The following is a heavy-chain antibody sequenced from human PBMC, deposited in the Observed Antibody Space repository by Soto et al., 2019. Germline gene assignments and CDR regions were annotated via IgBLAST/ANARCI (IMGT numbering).Heavy chain of an antibody. CDR1: GFTFSSYS. J-gene: IGHJ6*02. CDR3: ARDRDLGYGMDV. V-gene: IGHV3-21*01. Sequence: EVQLVESGGGLVKPGGSLRLSCAASGFTFSSYSMNWVRQAPGKGLEWVSSISSSSSYIYYADSVKGRFTISRDNAKNSLYLQMNSVRAEDTAVYYCARDRDLGYGMDVWGQGTTVTVSS. CDR2: ISSSSSYI.